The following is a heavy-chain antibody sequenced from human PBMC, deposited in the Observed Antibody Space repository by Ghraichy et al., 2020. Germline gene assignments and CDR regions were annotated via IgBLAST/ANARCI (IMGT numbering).Heavy chain of an antibody. Sequence: GGSLRLSCAASGFSVTSNYMNWVRQAPGKGLEWVSVIKIGDTTYYADSVNGRFTISRDSSKNTLYLQMSSLRADDTAVYYCARGSAGPFDYWGQGTLVTVSS. J-gene: IGHJ4*02. CDR2: IKIGDTT. CDR1: GFSVTSNY. V-gene: IGHV3-53*01. CDR3: ARGSAGPFDY.